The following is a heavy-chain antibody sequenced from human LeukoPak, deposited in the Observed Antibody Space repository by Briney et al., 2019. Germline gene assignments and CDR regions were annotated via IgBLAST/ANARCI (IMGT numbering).Heavy chain of an antibody. Sequence: GGSLRLSGAASGFTFSSYAMSWVRQAPGKGLEWVSAISGSGGSTYYADSVKGRFTISRDNSKNTLYLQMNSLRAEDTAVYYCAKDLTSLAAAGDAFDIWGQGTMVTVSS. D-gene: IGHD6-13*01. V-gene: IGHV3-23*01. CDR3: AKDLTSLAAAGDAFDI. CDR1: GFTFSSYA. CDR2: ISGSGGST. J-gene: IGHJ3*02.